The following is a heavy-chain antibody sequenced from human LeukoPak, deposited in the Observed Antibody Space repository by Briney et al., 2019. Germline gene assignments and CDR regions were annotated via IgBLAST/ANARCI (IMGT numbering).Heavy chain of an antibody. CDR3: AKDSAPYLYCSGGSCYSGIDY. CDR2: ISSTGGTI. D-gene: IGHD2-15*01. J-gene: IGHJ4*02. Sequence: GGSLRLSCAASGFTFSSNSMNWVRQAPGKGLEWVSYISSTGGTIYYADSMKGRFTISRDNAKNSLYLQMNSLRAEDTALYYCAKDSAPYLYCSGGSCYSGIDYWGRGTLVTVSS. CDR1: GFTFSSNS. V-gene: IGHV3-48*04.